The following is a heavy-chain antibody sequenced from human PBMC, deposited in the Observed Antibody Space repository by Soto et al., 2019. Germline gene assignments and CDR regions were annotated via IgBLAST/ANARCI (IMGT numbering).Heavy chain of an antibody. J-gene: IGHJ4*02. CDR2: ISGSGGST. CDR3: AKDLPRSGSGYYTYYFDY. V-gene: IGHV3-23*01. Sequence: GGSLRLSCAASGFTFSSYAMSWVRQAPGKGLEWDSAISGSGGSTYYADSVKGRFTISRDNSKNTLYLQMNSLRAEDTAVYYCAKDLPRSGSGYYTYYFDYWGQGTLVTVSS. CDR1: GFTFSSYA. D-gene: IGHD3-3*01.